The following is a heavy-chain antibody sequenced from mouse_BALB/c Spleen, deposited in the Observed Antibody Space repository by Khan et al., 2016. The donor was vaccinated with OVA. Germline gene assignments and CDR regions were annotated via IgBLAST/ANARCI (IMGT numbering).Heavy chain of an antibody. CDR1: GYTFTSYT. CDR2: INPSNGYT. V-gene: IGHV1-4*01. CDR3: VRDGAYHRNDGWVAY. D-gene: IGHD2-14*01. Sequence: QVQLQQSGAELARPGASVKMSCKASGYTFTSYTIHWIKKRPGQGLEWIGYINPSNGYTTYNQKFKDKATLTTDKSSTTAYLQLSSLTSDDSAVYNCVRDGAYHRNDGWVAYWGQGTLVTVSA. J-gene: IGHJ3*01.